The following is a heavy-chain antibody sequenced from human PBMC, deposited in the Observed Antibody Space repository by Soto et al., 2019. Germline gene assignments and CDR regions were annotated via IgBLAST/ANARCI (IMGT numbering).Heavy chain of an antibody. V-gene: IGHV3-30-3*01. D-gene: IGHD2-15*01. CDR2: ISYDGSNK. CDR1: GFTFSSYA. J-gene: IGHJ2*01. CDR3: ARDALRYCSGGSCYSDWYFDL. Sequence: QVQLVESGGGVVKPGRSLRLSCAASGFTFSSYAMHWVRQAPGKGLEWVAVISYDGSNKYYADSVKGRFTISRDNSKNTLYLQMNSLRAEDTAVYYCARDALRYCSGGSCYSDWYFDLWGRGTLVTVSS.